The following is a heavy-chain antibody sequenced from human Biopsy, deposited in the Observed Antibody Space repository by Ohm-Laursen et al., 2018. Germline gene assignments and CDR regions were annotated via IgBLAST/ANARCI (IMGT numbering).Heavy chain of an antibody. D-gene: IGHD3-16*01. Sequence: TLSLTCAVSGDSISSSNFYWAWIRQPPGKGLEWIGSMHNSGSTYYNPSLKSRVTISIDASKNQFSLKLTSVTAADTTVYYCVRHALRLGPKKNWFDTWGQGTLVTVSS. J-gene: IGHJ5*02. V-gene: IGHV4-39*01. CDR3: VRHALRLGPKKNWFDT. CDR1: GDSISSSNFY. CDR2: MHNSGST.